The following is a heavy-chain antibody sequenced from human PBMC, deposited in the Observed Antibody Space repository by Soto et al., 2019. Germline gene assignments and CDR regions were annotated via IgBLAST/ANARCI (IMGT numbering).Heavy chain of an antibody. CDR1: GFTFRSYS. J-gene: IGHJ6*02. V-gene: IGHV3-48*02. Sequence: GGSLRLSCAASGFTFRSYSMNWVRQAPGKGLEWVSYISSSSSTIYYADSVKGRFTISRDNAKNSLYLQMNSLRDEDTAVYYCASDEGYSYGSPYYYGMDVWGQGTTVTVSS. CDR2: ISSSSSTI. CDR3: ASDEGYSYGSPYYYGMDV. D-gene: IGHD5-18*01.